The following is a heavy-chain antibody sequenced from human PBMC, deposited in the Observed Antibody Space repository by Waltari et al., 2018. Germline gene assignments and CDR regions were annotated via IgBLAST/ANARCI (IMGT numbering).Heavy chain of an antibody. Sequence: QVQLVESGGGVVQPGGSLRLSCAASGFTFSSYGMHWVRQAPGKGLEWIGEIKHSGRTNYNPSLKSRVTISVDTSKNQFSLKLSSVTAADTAVYYCARGGSSGWYAEYFQHWGQGTLVTVSS. CDR2: IKHSGRT. CDR3: ARGGSSGWYAEYFQH. J-gene: IGHJ1*01. V-gene: IGHV4-34*01. CDR1: GFTFSSYG. D-gene: IGHD6-19*01.